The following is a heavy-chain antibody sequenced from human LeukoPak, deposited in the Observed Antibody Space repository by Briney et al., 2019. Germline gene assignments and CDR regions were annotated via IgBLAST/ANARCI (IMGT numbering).Heavy chain of an antibody. CDR2: INHSGST. J-gene: IGHJ4*02. CDR3: ARAHRSGYYYRGFYPGFDY. V-gene: IGHV4-34*01. D-gene: IGHD3-22*01. Sequence: SETLSLTCAVYGGSFSGYYWSWIRQPPGKGLEWIGEINHSGSTNYNPSLKSRVTISVDTSKNQFSLKLSSVTAADTAVYYCARAHRSGYYYRGFYPGFDYWGQGTLVTVSS. CDR1: GGSFSGYY.